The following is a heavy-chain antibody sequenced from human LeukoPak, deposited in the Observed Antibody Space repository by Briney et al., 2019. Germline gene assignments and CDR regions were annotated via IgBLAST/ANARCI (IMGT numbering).Heavy chain of an antibody. V-gene: IGHV1-18*01. Sequence: ASVKASCKASGYTFTRYGFNWVRQAPAQGLEWMGWISANNGATKYSQKLQARVTMSTDTSTNTADLELRSLTSDDTAVYYCAIGKFGGPVDYWGQGALVTVSS. CDR1: GYTFTRYG. CDR3: AIGKFGGPVDY. J-gene: IGHJ4*02. D-gene: IGHD4-23*01. CDR2: ISANNGAT.